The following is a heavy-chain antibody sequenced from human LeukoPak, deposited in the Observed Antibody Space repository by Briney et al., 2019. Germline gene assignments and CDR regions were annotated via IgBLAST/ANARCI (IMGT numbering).Heavy chain of an antibody. Sequence: GGSLRLSCAASGFTFSSYGMHWVRQAPGKGLEWVAVIWYDGSNKYYADSVKGRFTISRDNSKNTLYLQMNSLRAEDTAVYYCARDADYGVRYYGMDVWGQGTTVTVSS. D-gene: IGHD4-17*01. CDR2: IWYDGSNK. CDR1: GFTFSSYG. J-gene: IGHJ6*02. V-gene: IGHV3-33*01. CDR3: ARDADYGVRYYGMDV.